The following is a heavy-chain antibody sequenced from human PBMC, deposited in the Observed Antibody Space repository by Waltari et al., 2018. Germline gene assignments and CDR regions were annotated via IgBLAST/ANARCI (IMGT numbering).Heavy chain of an antibody. CDR1: GGAISSSNW. J-gene: IGHJ4*02. Sequence: QVQLQESGPGLVKPSGTLSLTCAVSGGAISSSNWWSWVRPPPGKGLEWIGEIYHSGSTNYNPSLKSRVTISVAKSKNQFSLKLSSVTAADTAVYYCARGRKEQWLFLFDYWGQGTLVTVSS. D-gene: IGHD6-19*01. CDR2: IYHSGST. V-gene: IGHV4-4*02. CDR3: ARGRKEQWLFLFDY.